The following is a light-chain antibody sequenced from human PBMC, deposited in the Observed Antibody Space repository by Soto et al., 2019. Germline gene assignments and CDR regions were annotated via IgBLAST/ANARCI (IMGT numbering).Light chain of an antibody. V-gene: IGKV1-5*03. CDR3: QQYSTYPYI. J-gene: IGKJ2*01. Sequence: DIQMTQSPSTLSASVGDRVTITCRASQSINRWLAWYQQKPGKAPKLLIYKASTLESGVPSRFSGGGIGTEFSLSISSLQPDDFATCYCQQYSTYPYIFGQGTKVEIK. CDR2: KAS. CDR1: QSINRW.